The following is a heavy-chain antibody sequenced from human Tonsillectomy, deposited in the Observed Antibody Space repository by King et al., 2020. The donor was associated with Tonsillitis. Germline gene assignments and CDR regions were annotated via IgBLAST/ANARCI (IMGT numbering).Heavy chain of an antibody. D-gene: IGHD3-16*01. J-gene: IGHJ6*02. V-gene: IGHV3-30*18. Sequence: QVQLVESGGGVVQPGRSLRLSCATSGFTFSSYGMHWVRQAPGKGLEWVAFISYDGSNKYYADSVKGRFTISRDNSKNTLYVQMNSLRAEDTAVYYCAKDICQLSSYYGMDVWGQGTTVTVSS. CDR1: GFTFSSYG. CDR3: AKDICQLSSYYGMDV. CDR2: ISYDGSNK.